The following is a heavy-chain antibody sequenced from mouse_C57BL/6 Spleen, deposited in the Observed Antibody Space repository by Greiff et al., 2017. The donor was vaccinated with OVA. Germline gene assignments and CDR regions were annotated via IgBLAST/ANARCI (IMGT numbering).Heavy chain of an antibody. V-gene: IGHV2-5*01. Sequence: VQLQQSGPGLVQPSPSLSITCTASGFSLTSYGVHWVRQSPGQGLEWLGVICRGGSTVYYAALMSRLSITNDNSESQVLFKMNSLQADDAALYYCATLLLWYFDVWGKGTTVTVSS. D-gene: IGHD1-1*01. CDR2: ICRGGST. J-gene: IGHJ1*03. CDR1: GFSLTSYG. CDR3: ATLLLWYFDV.